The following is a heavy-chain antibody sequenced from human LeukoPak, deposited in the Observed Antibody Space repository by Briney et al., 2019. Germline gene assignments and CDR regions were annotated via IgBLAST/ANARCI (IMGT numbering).Heavy chain of an antibody. Sequence: GSSVKFSCKASGGTFSSYGISWVRQAPGQGLEWMGRIIPIFGIVNHAQKFQDRVTVTTDESTTTVYMELSSLRSEDTAVYYCARGARGYSGGFDSLLYFDCWGQGTLVTVSS. J-gene: IGHJ4*02. CDR3: ARGARGYSGGFDSLLYFDC. V-gene: IGHV1-69*05. CDR1: GGTFSSYG. CDR2: IIPIFGIV. D-gene: IGHD5-12*01.